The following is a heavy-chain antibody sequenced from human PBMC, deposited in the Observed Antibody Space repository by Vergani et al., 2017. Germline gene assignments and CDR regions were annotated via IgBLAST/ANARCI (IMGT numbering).Heavy chain of an antibody. D-gene: IGHD6-6*01. V-gene: IGHV3-33*08. J-gene: IGHJ3*02. CDR2: IWYDGSNK. CDR3: ARDRGAARPIYDAFDI. Sequence: QVQLVESGGGVVQPGRSLRLSCAASGFTFSSYGMRWVRQAPGKGLEWVAVIWYDGSNKYYADSVKGRFTISRDNSKNTLYLQMNSLRAEDTAVYYCARDRGAARPIYDAFDIWGQGTMVTVSS. CDR1: GFTFSSYG.